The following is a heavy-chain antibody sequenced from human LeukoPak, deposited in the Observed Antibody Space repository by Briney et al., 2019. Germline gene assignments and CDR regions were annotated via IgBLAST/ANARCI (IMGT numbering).Heavy chain of an antibody. D-gene: IGHD6-13*01. CDR1: GGSISSTSYY. CDR3: ARQGLQQLLPGSNF. V-gene: IGHV4-39*01. Sequence: SETLSLTCTVSGGSISSTSYYWGWIRQAPGKGLEWLASIYYSGATYYNPSLKSRLTVSGDTSNNRFSLELTSVTAADTAVYYCARQGLQQLLPGSNFWGQGTLVTVSS. CDR2: IYYSGAT. J-gene: IGHJ4*02.